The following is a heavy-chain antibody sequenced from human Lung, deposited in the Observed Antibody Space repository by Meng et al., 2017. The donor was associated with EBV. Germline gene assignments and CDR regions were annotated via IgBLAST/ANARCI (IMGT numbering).Heavy chain of an antibody. V-gene: IGHV4-30-4*08. CDR1: GGSIRFGDYY. CDR2: IYDSGST. Sequence: QVQLQASGPGLGKPSQTLSLTCTVSGGSIRFGDYYWSWIRQPPGKGLEWIGYIYDSGSTSYNPSLMSRVTISVDTSRNQFSLKLTSVTAADTAVYYCAREYSSSSGLPGPWGQGTLVTVSS. D-gene: IGHD6-6*01. J-gene: IGHJ5*02. CDR3: AREYSSSSGLPGP.